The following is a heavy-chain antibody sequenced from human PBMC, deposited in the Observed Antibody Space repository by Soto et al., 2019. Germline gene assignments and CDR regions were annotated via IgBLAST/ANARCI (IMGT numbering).Heavy chain of an antibody. V-gene: IGHV1-18*01. CDR1: GYTFTSYG. CDR2: ISAYNGNT. Sequence: GASVKVSCKASGYTFTSYGISWVRQAPRQGLEWMGWISAYNGNTNYAQKLQGRVTMTTDTSTSTAYMELRSLRSDDTAVYYCARVPITMIVVVTDRYYYGMDVWGQGTTVTVSS. J-gene: IGHJ6*02. CDR3: ARVPITMIVVVTDRYYYGMDV. D-gene: IGHD3-22*01.